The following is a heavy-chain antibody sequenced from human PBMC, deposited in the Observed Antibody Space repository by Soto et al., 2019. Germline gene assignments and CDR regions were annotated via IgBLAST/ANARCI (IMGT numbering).Heavy chain of an antibody. J-gene: IGHJ6*02. CDR2: ILDDRSSK. CDR1: AFTFSSYA. D-gene: IGHD3-9*01. CDR3: EREVHERVRYFVGLPPTWYYAMDF. V-gene: IGHV3-33*01. Sequence: PGRSMRLSSAPAAFTFSSYAMHCVSHAHGRVLEWVAAILDDRSSKYYADSAKGRFTNSRDNSKSTLYLQMNSLRTEVRGVYYCEREVHERVRYFVGLPPTWYYAMDFWGQGTTVTVSS.